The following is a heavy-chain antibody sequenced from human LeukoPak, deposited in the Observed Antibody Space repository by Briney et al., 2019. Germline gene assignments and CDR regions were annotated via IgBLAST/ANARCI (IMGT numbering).Heavy chain of an antibody. Sequence: SETLSLTCTVSGDSISSHYWSWIRQPPGEGLEWNGYIYHSGNTNYNPSLKSRVTISLDTSKNQFSLRLSSVAAADTAVYYCASFPGYSSIIPYYFDYWGQGILVTVSS. V-gene: IGHV4-59*11. CDR1: GDSISSHY. CDR2: IYHSGNT. J-gene: IGHJ4*02. CDR3: ASFPGYSSIIPYYFDY. D-gene: IGHD6-13*01.